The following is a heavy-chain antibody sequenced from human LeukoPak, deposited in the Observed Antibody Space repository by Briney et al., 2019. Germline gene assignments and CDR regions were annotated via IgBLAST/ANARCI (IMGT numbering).Heavy chain of an antibody. CDR2: IKTDGSIT. Sequence: GGSLRLSCAASGFSFSVYWMHWVRQAPGKGPVWVSRIKTDGSITDYADSVKGRFTISRDNAKNTLYLQMNSLRAEDTAVYYCARDLSGYNYANPTQVDYWGQGTLVTVSS. D-gene: IGHD5-18*01. J-gene: IGHJ4*02. V-gene: IGHV3-74*01. CDR3: ARDLSGYNYANPTQVDY. CDR1: GFSFSVYW.